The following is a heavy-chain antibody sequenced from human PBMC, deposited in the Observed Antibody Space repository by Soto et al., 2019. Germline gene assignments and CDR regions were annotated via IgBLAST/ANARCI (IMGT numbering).Heavy chain of an antibody. Sequence: VQLVESGGGVVQPGRSLRLSCAASGFTFSDYAMHWVRQAPGKGLEWVAVVSHDGRNTHYADSVKGRFTISRDSSKNTVPLEMTSLVAEDTAVYYCAKGGRQWLVTSDFTYGGQGALVTVSS. CDR2: VSHDGRNT. D-gene: IGHD6-19*01. CDR3: AKGGRQWLVTSDFTY. CDR1: GFTFSDYA. J-gene: IGHJ4*02. V-gene: IGHV3-30*18.